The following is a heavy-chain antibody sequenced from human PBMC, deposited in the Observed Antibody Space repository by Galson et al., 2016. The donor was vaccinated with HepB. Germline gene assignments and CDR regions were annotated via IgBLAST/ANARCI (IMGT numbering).Heavy chain of an antibody. V-gene: IGHV3-74*01. CDR2: INIDGNSI. J-gene: IGHJ4*02. D-gene: IGHD3-10*01. CDR1: GFTFSRIA. CDR3: TRDYYGSLDH. Sequence: SLRLSCAASGFTFSRIAMHWVRQAPGTGLVWVSRINIDGNSITYADSVKGRFAISRDNAKNTVHLQMNSLRAEDTAVYYCTRDYYGSLDHWGQGTLVTVSS.